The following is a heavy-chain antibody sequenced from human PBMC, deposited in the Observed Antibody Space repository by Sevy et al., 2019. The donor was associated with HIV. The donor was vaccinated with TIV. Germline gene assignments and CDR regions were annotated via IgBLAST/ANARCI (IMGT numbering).Heavy chain of an antibody. D-gene: IGHD3-10*01. J-gene: IGHJ4*02. CDR1: GFTFSNYF. Sequence: GGSLRLSCAASGFTFSNYFMNWVRQAPGKGLEWVSSMSSGSSYIFYADSLKGRFTISRDNAKKSLYLHMNGLRAEDTAVYYCARGDYYGSLDYFDYWGPGTLVTVSS. V-gene: IGHV3-21*01. CDR2: MSSGSSYI. CDR3: ARGDYYGSLDYFDY.